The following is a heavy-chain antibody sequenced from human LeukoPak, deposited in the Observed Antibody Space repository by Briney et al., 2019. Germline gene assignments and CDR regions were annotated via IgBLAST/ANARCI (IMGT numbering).Heavy chain of an antibody. J-gene: IGHJ4*02. Sequence: SETLPLTCAVYGGSFSGYYWSWIRQPPGKGLEWIGEINHSGSTNYNPSLKSRVTISVDTSKNQFSLKLSSVTAADTAVYYCARAGIAAAPDYWGQGTLVTVSS. CDR3: ARAGIAAAPDY. CDR1: GGSFSGYY. V-gene: IGHV4-34*01. D-gene: IGHD6-13*01. CDR2: INHSGST.